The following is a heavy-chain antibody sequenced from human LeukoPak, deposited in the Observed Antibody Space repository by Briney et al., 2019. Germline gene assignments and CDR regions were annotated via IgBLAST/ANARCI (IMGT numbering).Heavy chain of an antibody. CDR2: ISYDGSNK. Sequence: GGSLRLSCAASGFTFSSYGMHWVRQAPGKGLEWVAVISYDGSNKYYADSVKGRFTISRDNSKNTLYLQMKSLRAEDTAVYYCITYNWNYAVGKDYWGQGTLVTVSS. J-gene: IGHJ4*02. CDR3: ITYNWNYAVGKDY. CDR1: GFTFSSYG. D-gene: IGHD1-7*01. V-gene: IGHV3-30*03.